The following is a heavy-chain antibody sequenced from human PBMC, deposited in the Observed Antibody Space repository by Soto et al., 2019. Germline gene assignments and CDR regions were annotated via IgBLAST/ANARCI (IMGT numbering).Heavy chain of an antibody. Sequence: PGGSLRLSCAASGFTFSSYAMHWVRQAPGKGLEWVAVISGSGGSTYYADSVKGRFTIPRDNSKNTLYLQMNSLRAEDTAVYYCAKHRLRYFDWSEFDYWGQGTLVTVSS. V-gene: IGHV3-23*01. CDR1: GFTFSSYA. CDR3: AKHRLRYFDWSEFDY. J-gene: IGHJ4*02. CDR2: ISGSGGST. D-gene: IGHD3-9*01.